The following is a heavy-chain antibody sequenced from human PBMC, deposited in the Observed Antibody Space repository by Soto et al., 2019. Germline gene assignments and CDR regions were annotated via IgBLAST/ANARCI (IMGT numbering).Heavy chain of an antibody. V-gene: IGHV4-59*08. CDR2: IYYSGST. J-gene: IGHJ4*02. Sequence: PSETLSLTCTVSGGSISSYYWSWIRQPPGKGLEWIGYIYYSGSTNYNPSLKSRVTISVDTSKNQFSLKLSSVTAADTAVYYCARRVLWFGDEYYFAYWGQGTLVTVSS. D-gene: IGHD3-10*01. CDR3: ARRVLWFGDEYYFAY. CDR1: GGSISSYY.